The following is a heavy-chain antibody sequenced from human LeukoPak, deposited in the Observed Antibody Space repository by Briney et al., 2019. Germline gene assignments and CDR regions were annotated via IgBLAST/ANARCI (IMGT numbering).Heavy chain of an antibody. CDR2: ISSSSSYT. CDR3: ARVKLGGAIDY. J-gene: IGHJ4*02. V-gene: IGHV3-11*06. D-gene: IGHD3-16*01. Sequence: GGPLRLSCAASGFTFSDYYMSWIRQAPGKGLEWVSYISSSSSYTNYADSVKGRFTISRDNAKNSLYLQMNSLRAEDTAVYYCARVKLGGAIDYWGQGTLVTVSS. CDR1: GFTFSDYY.